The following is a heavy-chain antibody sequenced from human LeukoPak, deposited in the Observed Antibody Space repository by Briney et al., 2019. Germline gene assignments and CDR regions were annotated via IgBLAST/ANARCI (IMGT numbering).Heavy chain of an antibody. CDR2: ISAYNGNT. D-gene: IGHD2-2*01. Sequence: ASVKVSCKASGYTFTSYGISWVRQAPGQGLEWMGWISAYNGNTNYAQKLQGRVTMTTDTSTSTAYMELRSLRSDDTAVYYCARDCVVVPDANYYCCGMDVWGKGTTVTVSS. J-gene: IGHJ6*04. CDR3: ARDCVVVPDANYYCCGMDV. CDR1: GYTFTSYG. V-gene: IGHV1-18*04.